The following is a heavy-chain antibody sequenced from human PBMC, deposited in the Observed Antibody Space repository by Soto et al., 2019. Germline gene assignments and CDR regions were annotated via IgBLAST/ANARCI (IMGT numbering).Heavy chain of an antibody. Sequence: EVQLLESGGGLVQPGGSLRLSCAASGFTFSSYAMSWVRQAPGKGLEWVSAISGSGGSTYYADSVKGRFTISRDNSKNTLYLQMNSLRAEDTAVYYCARGETITGTTAEYFDYWGQGTLVTVSS. CDR3: ARGETITGTTAEYFDY. D-gene: IGHD1-20*01. CDR1: GFTFSSYA. J-gene: IGHJ4*02. V-gene: IGHV3-23*01. CDR2: ISGSGGST.